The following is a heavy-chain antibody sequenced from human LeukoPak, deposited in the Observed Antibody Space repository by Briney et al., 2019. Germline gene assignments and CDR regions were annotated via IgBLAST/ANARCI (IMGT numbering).Heavy chain of an antibody. J-gene: IGHJ4*02. CDR3: ARVEYYYDSSGYLVLHYFDY. V-gene: IGHV4-30-4*01. CDR1: GGSVSSGDFY. Sequence: SETLSLTCTVSGGSVSSGDFYWSWIRQPPGKGLEWIGYIYYSGSTYYNPSLKSRVTISVDTSKNQFSLKLSSVTAADTAVYYCARVEYYYDSSGYLVLHYFDYWGQGTLVTVSS. CDR2: IYYSGST. D-gene: IGHD3-22*01.